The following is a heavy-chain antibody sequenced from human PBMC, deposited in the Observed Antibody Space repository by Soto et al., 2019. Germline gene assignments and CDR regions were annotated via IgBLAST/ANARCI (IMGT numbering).Heavy chain of an antibody. J-gene: IGHJ4*02. CDR2: ISYDGSNK. Sequence: GGSLRLSCAASGFTFSSYAMHWVRQAPGKGLEWVAVISYDGSNKYYADSVKGRFTISRDNSKNTLYLQMNSLRAEDTAVYYCARDRILYSSGWSSRDFDYWGQGTLVTVSS. CDR1: GFTFSSYA. V-gene: IGHV3-30-3*01. CDR3: ARDRILYSSGWSSRDFDY. D-gene: IGHD6-19*01.